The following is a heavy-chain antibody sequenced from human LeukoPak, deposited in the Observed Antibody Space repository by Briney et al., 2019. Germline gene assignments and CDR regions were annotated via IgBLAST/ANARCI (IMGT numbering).Heavy chain of an antibody. CDR1: GFTFSSYS. J-gene: IGHJ3*02. CDR3: ASDTAMVRAFDI. Sequence: GGSLRLSCAASGFTFSSYSMNWVRQAPGKGLEWVSSISSSSSYIYYADSVKGRFTISRDNAKNSLYLQMNSLRAEDTAVYYCASDTAMVRAFDIWGQGTMVTVSS. V-gene: IGHV3-21*01. D-gene: IGHD5-18*01. CDR2: ISSSSSYI.